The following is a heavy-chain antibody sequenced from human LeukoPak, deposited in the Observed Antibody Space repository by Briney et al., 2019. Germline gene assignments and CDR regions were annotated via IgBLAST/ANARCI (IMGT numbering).Heavy chain of an antibody. V-gene: IGHV1-2*02. CDR1: GYTFTGHY. Sequence: ASVKVSCKASGYTFTGHYIHWVRQVPGQGLEWMGWINPKNAATNYGQRFQGRVTMTRDTSTGTVYMELNTLRSDDTAVYYCARTLYISAAPGGFDYWGQGTLVTVSS. CDR2: INPKNAAT. CDR3: ARTLYISAAPGGFDY. D-gene: IGHD6-13*01. J-gene: IGHJ4*02.